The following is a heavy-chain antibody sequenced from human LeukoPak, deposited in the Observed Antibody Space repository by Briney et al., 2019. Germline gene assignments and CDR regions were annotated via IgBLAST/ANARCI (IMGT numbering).Heavy chain of an antibody. CDR2: ISSSSSYI. CDR3: ARIAVAGTYAFDI. CDR1: GFTFSSYS. V-gene: IGHV3-21*01. J-gene: IGHJ3*02. Sequence: GGSLRLSCAASGFTFSSYSMNWVRQAPGKGLEGVSSISSSSSYIYYADSVKGRFTISRDNAKNSLYLQMNSLRAEDTAVYYCARIAVAGTYAFDIWGQGTMVTVSS. D-gene: IGHD6-19*01.